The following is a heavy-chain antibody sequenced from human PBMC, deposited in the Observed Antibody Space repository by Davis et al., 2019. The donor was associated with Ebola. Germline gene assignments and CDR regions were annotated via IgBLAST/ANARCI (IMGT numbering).Heavy chain of an antibody. CDR1: AFTFGTYG. CDR2: MSYDGRHT. D-gene: IGHD3-10*01. V-gene: IGHV3-30*18. Sequence: GESLKISCAAFAFTFGTYGMHWVRQAPGKGLEWVASMSYDGRHTSYIDSVKGRFTISRDNSKNTLYLQMNSLRAEDTAVYFCAKEYCSNSGRYCTYFEDWGQGTQVTVSS. J-gene: IGHJ4*02. CDR3: AKEYCSNSGRYCTYFED.